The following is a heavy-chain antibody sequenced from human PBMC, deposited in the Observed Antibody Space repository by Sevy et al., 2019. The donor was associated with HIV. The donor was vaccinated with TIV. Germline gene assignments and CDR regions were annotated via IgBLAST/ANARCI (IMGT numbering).Heavy chain of an antibody. Sequence: GGSLRLSCVVSGFNFRDFGMHWVRQAPGKGLEWVAIISKDGNEKYYTDSVKGRFTISRENSKNTMYLQMNSLRGEDTEEYYFTIDSVIVVAGVEAYWGQGNLVTVSS. CDR2: ISKDGNEK. D-gene: IGHD6-19*01. CDR3: TIDSVIVVAGVEAY. CDR1: GFNFRDFG. J-gene: IGHJ4*02. V-gene: IGHV3-30*03.